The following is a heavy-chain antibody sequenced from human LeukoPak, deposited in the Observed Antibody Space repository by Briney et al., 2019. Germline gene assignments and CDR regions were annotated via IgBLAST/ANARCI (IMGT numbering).Heavy chain of an antibody. CDR2: ISSSSRYI. CDR1: GFTFSSYG. CDR3: ARDFWSGYSDY. V-gene: IGHV3-21*01. Sequence: GGSLRLSCAASGFTFSSYGMNWVRQAPGKGLEWVSCISSSSRYIYYADSVKGQFTISRDNAKNSLYLQMNSLRAEDTAVYYCARDFWSGYSDYWGQGTLVTVSS. D-gene: IGHD3-3*01. J-gene: IGHJ4*02.